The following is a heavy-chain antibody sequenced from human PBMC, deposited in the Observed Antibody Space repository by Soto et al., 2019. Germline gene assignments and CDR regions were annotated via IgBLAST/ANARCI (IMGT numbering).Heavy chain of an antibody. D-gene: IGHD2-2*01. Sequence: SVKVSCKASGVTFSSYAISWVAQAPGQGLEWMGGIIPIFGTANYAQKFQGRVTITADESTSTAYMELSSLRSEDTAVYYCASSIVVAGTIYYYYGMDVWGQGTTVNVSS. CDR2: IIPIFGTA. CDR3: ASSIVVAGTIYYYYGMDV. J-gene: IGHJ6*01. V-gene: IGHV1-69*13. CDR1: GVTFSSYA.